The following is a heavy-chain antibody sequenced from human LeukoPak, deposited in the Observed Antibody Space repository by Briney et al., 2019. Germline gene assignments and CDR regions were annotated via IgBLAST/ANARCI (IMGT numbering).Heavy chain of an antibody. V-gene: IGHV3-30*18. CDR1: GFTFSSYG. CDR3: AKMARGSSSWYWDY. Sequence: PGRSLRLSCAASGFTFSSYGMHLVRQAPGKGLEWVAVISYDGSNKYYADSVKGRFTISRDNSKNTLYLQMNSLRAEDTAVYYWAKMARGSSSWYWDYWGQGTLVTVSS. D-gene: IGHD6-13*01. J-gene: IGHJ4*02. CDR2: ISYDGSNK.